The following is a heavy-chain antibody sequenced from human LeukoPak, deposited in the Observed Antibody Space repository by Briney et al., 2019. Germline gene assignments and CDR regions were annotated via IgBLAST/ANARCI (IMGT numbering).Heavy chain of an antibody. J-gene: IGHJ3*02. CDR3: ARDGSGGDNDAFDI. Sequence: GGSLRLSCAASGFTFSSYAMHWVRQAPGKGLEWVAVISYDGSNKYYVDSVKGRFTIFRDNSKNTLYLQMNSMRAENTAVYYCARDGSGGDNDAFDIWGQGTMVTVSS. CDR2: ISYDGSNK. V-gene: IGHV3-30-3*01. D-gene: IGHD2-21*01. CDR1: GFTFSSYA.